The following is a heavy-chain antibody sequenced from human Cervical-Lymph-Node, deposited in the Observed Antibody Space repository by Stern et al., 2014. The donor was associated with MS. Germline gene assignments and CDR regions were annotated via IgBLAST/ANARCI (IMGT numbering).Heavy chain of an antibody. CDR2: IYWDDNK. CDR1: GFSLDPFGLC. D-gene: IGHD3-22*01. CDR3: ARSNYYDTSGFYSFFDH. J-gene: IGHJ4*02. Sequence: QAQLVQSGPALVKPTETLTLTCTFSGFSLDPFGLCATWLRQPPGKALVWLALIYWDDNKYYSTSVEAGLTISKDTSRNQVVLTMTIVDPVDTATYYCARSNYYDTSGFYSFFDHWGQGALVTVSS. V-gene: IGHV2-70*13.